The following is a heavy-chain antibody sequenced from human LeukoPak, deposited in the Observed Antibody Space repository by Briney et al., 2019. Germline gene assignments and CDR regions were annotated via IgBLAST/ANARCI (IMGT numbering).Heavy chain of an antibody. J-gene: IGHJ6*03. Sequence: GGSLRLSCAASGFTFSSYWMSGVRQAPGKGLEWVANIKKDGSEKYYVDSVKGGFTISRDNAKNSLYLQINSLRAEDTAVYYCARSKYSSSWYHYYYYYMDVWGKGTTDTVSS. D-gene: IGHD6-13*01. CDR2: IKKDGSEK. CDR3: ARSKYSSSWYHYYYYYMDV. CDR1: GFTFSSYW. V-gene: IGHV3-7*01.